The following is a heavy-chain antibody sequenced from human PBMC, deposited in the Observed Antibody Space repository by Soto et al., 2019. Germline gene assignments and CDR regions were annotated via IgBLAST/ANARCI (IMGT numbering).Heavy chain of an antibody. D-gene: IGHD3-10*01. J-gene: IGHJ3*02. CDR2: IWYDGSNK. CDR3: ARDGSGDRHAFDI. V-gene: IGHV3-33*01. Sequence: QVQLVESGGGVVQSGRSLRLSCAASGFSFSSYGMHWVRQAPGKGLEWVAVIWYDGSNKYYADSVKGRFTISRDNSKNTLYLLMNSLRAEDTALYYCARDGSGDRHAFDIWGQGTMVTVSS. CDR1: GFSFSSYG.